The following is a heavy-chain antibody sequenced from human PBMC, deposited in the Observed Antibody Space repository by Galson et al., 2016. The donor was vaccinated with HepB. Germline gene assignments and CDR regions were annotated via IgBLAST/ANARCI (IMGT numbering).Heavy chain of an antibody. CDR3: ARVVRDYRTYSYSGPSYAMDV. V-gene: IGHV3-9*01. Sequence: SLRLSCAASGFAFDIYAMHWVRQAPGKGLEWVSGISWNSAYVGYADSVKGRFTISRDNARNSLYLQMNSLRAEDTALYYCARVVRDYRTYSYSGPSYAMDVWGQGTTVTASS. J-gene: IGHJ6*02. CDR1: GFAFDIYA. D-gene: IGHD5-18*01. CDR2: ISWNSAYV.